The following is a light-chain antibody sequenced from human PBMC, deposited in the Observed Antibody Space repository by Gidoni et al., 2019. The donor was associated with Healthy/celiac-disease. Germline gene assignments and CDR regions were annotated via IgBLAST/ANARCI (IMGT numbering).Light chain of an antibody. CDR3: QHYCSSPRT. J-gene: IGKJ1*01. CDR2: GAS. V-gene: IGKV3-20*01. CDR1: QSVSSSY. Sequence: EIVLTQSPGNLSFSTGESATLSCRANQSVSSSYLAWYQQKAGQAPRLLIYGASSRATGIPDGFSGSGSGTDFTLTISRLEPEEFAVYYCQHYCSSPRTFGQGTKVEIQ.